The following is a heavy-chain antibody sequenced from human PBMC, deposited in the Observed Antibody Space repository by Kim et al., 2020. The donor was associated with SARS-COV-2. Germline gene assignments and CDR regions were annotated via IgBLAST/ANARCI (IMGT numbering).Heavy chain of an antibody. J-gene: IGHJ2*01. CDR3: ARSPNQSKYRNTGYFDL. V-gene: IGHV4-34*01. Sequence: SETLSLTCAVYGGSFSGYYWSWIRQPPGKGLEWIGEINHSGSTNYNPSLKSRVTISVDTSKNQFSLKLSSVTAADTAVYYCARSPNQSKYRNTGYFDLWGRGTLVTVSS. CDR1: GGSFSGYY. CDR2: INHSGST. D-gene: IGHD3-16*02.